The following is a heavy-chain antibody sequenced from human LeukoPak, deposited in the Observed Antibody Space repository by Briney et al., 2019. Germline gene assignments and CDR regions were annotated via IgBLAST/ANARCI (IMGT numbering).Heavy chain of an antibody. V-gene: IGHV1-69*05. J-gene: IGHJ3*02. D-gene: IGHD2-15*01. CDR2: IIPIFGTA. CDR3: ARDPDPYCSGGSCYAGEDAFDI. Sequence: GASVKVSCKASGGTFSSYAISWVRQAPGQGLEWMGGIIPIFGTANYAQKFQGRVTITTDESTSTAYMELSSLGSDDTAVYYCARDPDPYCSGGSCYAGEDAFDIWGQGTMVTVSS. CDR1: GGTFSSYA.